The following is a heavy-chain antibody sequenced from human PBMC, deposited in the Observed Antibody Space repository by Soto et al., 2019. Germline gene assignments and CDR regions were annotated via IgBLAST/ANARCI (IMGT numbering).Heavy chain of an antibody. J-gene: IGHJ5*02. CDR1: GFTFSSYE. CDR2: ISSSGSTI. Sequence: GGSLRLSCAASGFTFSSYEMNWVRQAPGKGLEWGSYISSSGSTIYYADSVKGRFTISRENDKNSLYLQMNSLRAEDTAVYYCAREFGSSTSCYFDNWFDPWGQGTLVTVSS. V-gene: IGHV3-48*03. D-gene: IGHD2-2*01. CDR3: AREFGSSTSCYFDNWFDP.